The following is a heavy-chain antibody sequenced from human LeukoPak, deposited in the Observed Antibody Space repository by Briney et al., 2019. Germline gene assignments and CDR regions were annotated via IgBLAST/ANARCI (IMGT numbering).Heavy chain of an antibody. CDR3: AKERQQLVRGNFDY. Sequence: GGARMLCCAASGFTFDDYAMPWVRQAPGKGLGLVSGISWNSGSIGYADSVKGRFTISRDNAKSSLYLQMNSLRAEDTALYYCAKERQQLVRGNFDYWGQGTLVTVSS. V-gene: IGHV3-9*01. CDR1: GFTFDDYA. CDR2: ISWNSGSI. D-gene: IGHD6-13*01. J-gene: IGHJ4*02.